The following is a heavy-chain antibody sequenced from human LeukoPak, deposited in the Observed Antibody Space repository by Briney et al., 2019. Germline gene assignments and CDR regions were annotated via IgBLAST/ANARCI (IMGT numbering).Heavy chain of an antibody. V-gene: IGHV3-33*01. D-gene: IGHD6-19*01. CDR2: IWYDGSNK. J-gene: IGHJ4*02. CDR3: ARCRGGQWQNLYYFDY. Sequence: GRSLRLSCAASGFIFSSYGMHWVRQAPGKGLEWVAVIWYDGSNKYHADSVRGRFTISRDNSKNTLYLQMNSLRVEDTAVYYCARCRGGQWQNLYYFDYWGQGTLVTVSS. CDR1: GFIFSSYG.